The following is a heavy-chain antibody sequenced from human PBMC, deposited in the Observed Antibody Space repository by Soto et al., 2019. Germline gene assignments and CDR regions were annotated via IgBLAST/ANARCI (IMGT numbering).Heavy chain of an antibody. D-gene: IGHD5-12*01. V-gene: IGHV1-8*01. CDR2: MNPNTGDT. J-gene: IGHJ4*02. Sequence: QVQLVQSGAEVKKPGASVKVSCKASGYTFISYDITWVRQAPGQGLEWMGWMNPNTGDTGYAQKFQGRVTMTRNTSINTANLAWSSLRSDDTAVYFCARGDGYMVDYWGQGPRVNASS. CDR3: ARGDGYMVDY. CDR1: GYTFISYD.